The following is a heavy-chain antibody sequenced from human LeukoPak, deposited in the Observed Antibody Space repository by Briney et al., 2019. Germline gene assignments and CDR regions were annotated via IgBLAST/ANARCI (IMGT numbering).Heavy chain of an antibody. CDR1: GGSISSYY. D-gene: IGHD1-1*01. V-gene: IGHV4-59*08. Sequence: SSETLSLTCTVSGGSISSYYWSWIRQPPGKGLEWIGYIYYSGSTNYNPSLKSRVTISVDTSKNQFSLKLSSVTAPDTAVYYCARHEDRNWYFDHWGQGTLVTVSS. CDR3: ARHEDRNWYFDH. J-gene: IGHJ4*02. CDR2: IYYSGST.